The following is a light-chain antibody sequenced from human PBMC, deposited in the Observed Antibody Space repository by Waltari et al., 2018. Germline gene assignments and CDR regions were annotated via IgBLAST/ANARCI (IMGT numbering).Light chain of an antibody. J-gene: IGLJ3*02. Sequence: QSALAQPASVSGSPGQSITISCTGTSDNVGGYILVPWYQQHRGQAPKLIIYATNERPSGMSSRFSGSKSDNTASLTRSGLQADDEAEYYCFSYASRGTGLFGGGTKVTVL. CDR2: ATN. CDR1: SDNVGGYIL. V-gene: IGLV2-23*01. CDR3: FSYASRGTGL.